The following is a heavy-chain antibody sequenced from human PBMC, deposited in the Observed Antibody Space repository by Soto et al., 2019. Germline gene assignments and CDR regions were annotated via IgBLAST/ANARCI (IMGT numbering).Heavy chain of an antibody. CDR2: ISAYNGTT. CDR1: GYTFTSYG. D-gene: IGHD6-13*01. CDR3: ARLGIAAAADYYYYYGMDV. J-gene: IGHJ6*02. Sequence: ASVKVSCKASGYTFTSYGISWVRQAPGQGLEWMGWISAYNGTTNYAQKLQGRVTMTTDTSTSTAYMELSSLRSEDTAVYYCARLGIAAAADYYYYYGMDVWGQGTTVTVSS. V-gene: IGHV1-18*01.